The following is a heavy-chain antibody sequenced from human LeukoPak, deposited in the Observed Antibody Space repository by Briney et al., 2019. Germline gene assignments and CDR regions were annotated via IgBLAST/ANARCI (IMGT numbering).Heavy chain of an antibody. CDR3: ARLFDS. CDR1: GGAITNDNFY. V-gene: IGHV4-39*01. J-gene: IGHJ4*02. CDR2: INYSGTT. Sequence: SETLSLTCTVSGGAITNDNFYWGWVRQPPGKGPEWVVSINYSGTTYYNPSLRSRLSISVDTSRTQFFLTLNSVTAADTAVYYCARLFDSWGRGILVTVSS.